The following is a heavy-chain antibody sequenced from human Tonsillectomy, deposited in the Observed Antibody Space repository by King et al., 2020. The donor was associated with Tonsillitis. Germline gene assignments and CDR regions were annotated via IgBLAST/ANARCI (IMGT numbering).Heavy chain of an antibody. CDR3: ARHGRYNYGPDWFDP. D-gene: IGHD5-18*01. V-gene: IGHV4-59*08. CDR2: IYYSGST. Sequence: VQLQESGPGLVKPSETLSLTCTVSGASISSYYWSWIRQPPGKGLEWIGYIYYSGSTNYNPSLKSRVTTSVDTSKNQFSLKLSFVTAADTAVYYCARHGRYNYGPDWFDPWGQGTLVTVSS. CDR1: GASISSYY. J-gene: IGHJ5*02.